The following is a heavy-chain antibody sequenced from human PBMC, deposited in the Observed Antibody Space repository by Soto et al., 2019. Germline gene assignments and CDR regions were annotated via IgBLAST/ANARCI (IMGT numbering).Heavy chain of an antibody. J-gene: IGHJ6*02. Sequence: SQTLSLTCDISGDSVSRNRVAWTWIRQPPSRGLEWLGRTYYRSKWYNEYGLSVKSRITINADTCKNQFSLQLNSVTPEDAAVYYCARWDHDYGYLDVWGLGTTVNVSS. CDR2: TYYRSKWYN. D-gene: IGHD4-17*01. CDR3: ARWDHDYGYLDV. CDR1: GDSVSRNRVA. V-gene: IGHV6-1*01.